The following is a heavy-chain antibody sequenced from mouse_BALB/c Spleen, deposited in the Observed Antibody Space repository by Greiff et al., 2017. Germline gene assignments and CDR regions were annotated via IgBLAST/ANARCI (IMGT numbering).Heavy chain of an antibody. CDR1: GFTFSSYT. D-gene: IGHD2-14*01. CDR2: ISSGGSYT. Sequence: EVMLVESGGGLVKPGGSLKLSCAASGFTFSSYTMSWVRQTPEKRLEWVATISSGGSYTYYPDSVKGRFTISRDNAKNTLYLQMSSLKSEDTAMYYCTRREVLAWFAYWGQGTLVTVSA. V-gene: IGHV5-6-4*01. CDR3: TRREVLAWFAY. J-gene: IGHJ3*01.